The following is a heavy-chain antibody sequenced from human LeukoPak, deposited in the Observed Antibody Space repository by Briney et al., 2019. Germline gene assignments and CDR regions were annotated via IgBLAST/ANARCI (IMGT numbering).Heavy chain of an antibody. Sequence: GGSLRLSCAASGFTFSSYTMHWVRQAPGKGLEWVSSISSSSSYIYYADSVKGRSTISRDNAKNSLYLQMNSLRAEDTAVYYCARSEKEQQLVQKYAFDIWGQGTMVTVSS. CDR1: GFTFSSYT. V-gene: IGHV3-21*01. D-gene: IGHD6-13*01. CDR3: ARSEKEQQLVQKYAFDI. J-gene: IGHJ3*02. CDR2: ISSSSSYI.